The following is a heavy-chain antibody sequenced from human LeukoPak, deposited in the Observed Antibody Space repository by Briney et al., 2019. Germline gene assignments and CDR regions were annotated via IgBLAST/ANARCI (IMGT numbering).Heavy chain of an antibody. CDR3: ATSAGGGYHYFDY. V-gene: IGHV3-23*01. CDR1: GFTFSSYA. Sequence: GGSLRLSCAASGFTFSSYAMTWVRQAPGKGLEWVSVISGSGGSTYYADSVKGRFTISRDNSKNTLYLQMNGLRAEDTAVYYYATSAGGGYHYFDYWGQGILVTVSS. J-gene: IGHJ4*02. CDR2: ISGSGGST. D-gene: IGHD3-22*01.